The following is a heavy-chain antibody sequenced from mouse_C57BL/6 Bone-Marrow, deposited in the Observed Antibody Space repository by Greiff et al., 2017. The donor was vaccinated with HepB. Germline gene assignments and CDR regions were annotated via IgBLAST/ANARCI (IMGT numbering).Heavy chain of an antibody. V-gene: IGHV1-81*01. CDR2: IYPRSGNT. CDR3: AREGYGSRNAMDY. Sequence: QVQLQQSGAELARPGASVKLSCKASGYTFTSYGISWVKQRTGQGLEWIGEIYPRSGNTYYNEKFKGKATLTADKSSSTAYMELRILTSEDSAVYFCAREGYGSRNAMDYWGQGTSVTVSS. D-gene: IGHD1-1*01. J-gene: IGHJ4*01. CDR1: GYTFTSYG.